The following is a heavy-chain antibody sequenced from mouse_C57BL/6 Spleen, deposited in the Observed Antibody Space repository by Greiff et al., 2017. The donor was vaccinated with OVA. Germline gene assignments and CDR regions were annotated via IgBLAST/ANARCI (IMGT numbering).Heavy chain of an antibody. CDR2: ISSGSSTI. CDR3: AKGVFSMGFAY. Sequence: EVKLVESGGGLVKPGGSLKLSCAASGFTFSDYGMHWVRQAPEKGLEWVAYISSGSSTIYYADTVKGRFTISRDNAKNTLFLQMTSLRSEDTAMYYCAKGVFSMGFAYWGQGTLVTVSA. CDR1: GFTFSDYG. V-gene: IGHV5-17*01. J-gene: IGHJ3*01.